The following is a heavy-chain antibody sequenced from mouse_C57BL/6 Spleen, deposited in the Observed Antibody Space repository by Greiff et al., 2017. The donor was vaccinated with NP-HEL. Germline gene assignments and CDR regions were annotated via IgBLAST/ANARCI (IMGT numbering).Heavy chain of an antibody. D-gene: IGHD1-1*01. CDR2: ISSGSSTI. V-gene: IGHV5-17*01. Sequence: EVQGVESGGGLVKPGGSLKLSCAASGFTFSDYGMHWVRQAPEKGLEWVAYISSGSSTIYYADTVKGRFTISRDNAKNTLFLQMTSLRSEDTAMYYCARVYYGSSFYAMDYWGQGTSVTVSS. CDR1: GFTFSDYG. CDR3: ARVYYGSSFYAMDY. J-gene: IGHJ4*01.